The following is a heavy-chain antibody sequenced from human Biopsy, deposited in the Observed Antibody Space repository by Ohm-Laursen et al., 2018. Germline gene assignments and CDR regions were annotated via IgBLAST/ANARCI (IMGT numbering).Heavy chain of an antibody. CDR3: VAYPSSGFFENNDDFAMDV. CDR2: IITVSETA. J-gene: IGHJ6*02. Sequence: GSSVKVSCKASGGAFTNYAINWVRQAPGHGLEWMGGIITVSETAGYAERFQGRVTITADVTTTTAYMELSGLRSEDTAVYYCVAYPSSGFFENNDDFAMDVWGQGTTVIVSS. V-gene: IGHV1-69*01. D-gene: IGHD6-19*01. CDR1: GGAFTNYA.